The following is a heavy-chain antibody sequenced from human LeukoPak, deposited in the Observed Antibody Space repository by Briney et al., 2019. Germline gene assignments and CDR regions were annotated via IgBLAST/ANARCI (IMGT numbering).Heavy chain of an antibody. J-gene: IGHJ4*02. CDR3: AADSSGYYRGDY. D-gene: IGHD3-22*01. CDR2: ISYHGSQK. Sequence: PGRSLRLSCAASGFTFGSYGMHWVCQAPGKGLEWVAVISYHGSQKYYVDSVRGRFAISRDNSKNTLFLQMNSLRAEDTAVYYCAADSSGYYRGDYWGQGTLVTVSS. CDR1: GFTFGSYG. V-gene: IGHV3-30*03.